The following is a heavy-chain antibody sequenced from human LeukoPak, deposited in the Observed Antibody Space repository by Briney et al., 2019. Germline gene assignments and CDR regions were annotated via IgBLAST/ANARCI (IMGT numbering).Heavy chain of an antibody. D-gene: IGHD5-12*01. V-gene: IGHV4-39*01. CDR3: ASQFSGYDFPNFDS. CDR2: IYYSGNT. CDR1: GGSISSGSYY. J-gene: IGHJ4*02. Sequence: PSETLSLTCTVSGGSISSGSYYWGWIRQPPGKGLEWIGNIYYSGNTYYNPSLKSRVTMSVDTSKNQFSLRLNSVTAADTAVYYCASQFSGYDFPNFDSWGQGTLVTVSS.